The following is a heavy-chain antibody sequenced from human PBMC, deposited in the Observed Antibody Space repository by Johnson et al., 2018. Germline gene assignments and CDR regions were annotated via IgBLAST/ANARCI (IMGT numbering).Heavy chain of an antibody. Sequence: EVQLVESGGGLVQPGGSLRLSCAASGFAFSSFAMSWVRQAPGKGLEWVYSISGSAESTCYADSVKGRFTISTDSSKNTPFLQMNSLRTEDTAVYYCTRGLHYCGADCYSDYVQHWGQGTLVAVSS. V-gene: IGHV3-23*04. CDR3: TRGLHYCGADCYSDYVQH. CDR1: GFAFSSFA. CDR2: ISGSAEST. D-gene: IGHD2-21*02. J-gene: IGHJ1*01.